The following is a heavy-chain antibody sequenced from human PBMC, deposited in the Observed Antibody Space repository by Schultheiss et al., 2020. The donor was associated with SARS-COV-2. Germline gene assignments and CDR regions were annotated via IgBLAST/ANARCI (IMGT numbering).Heavy chain of an antibody. CDR1: GFTFSSCA. CDR3: ARDNRYGYYYYGMDV. D-gene: IGHD2/OR15-2a*01. V-gene: IGHV3-23*01. J-gene: IGHJ6*02. CDR2: ISGSGGTT. Sequence: GGSLRLSCAASGFTFSSCAMSWVRQAPGKGLEWVSTISGSGGTTYYADSVKGRFTISRDNSKNTLYLQMNSLRAEDTAVYYCARDNRYGYYYYGMDVWGQGTTVTVSS.